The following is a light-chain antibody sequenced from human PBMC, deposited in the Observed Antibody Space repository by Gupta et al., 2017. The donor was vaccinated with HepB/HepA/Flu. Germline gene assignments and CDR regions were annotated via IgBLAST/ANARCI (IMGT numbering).Light chain of an antibody. Sequence: AFRLTQSPSSISASTGDTVTITCRASQDISYFLAWYQQKPGKAPNLLIYSTSTLKNGVPSRFSGGGSGTDFTLTITSRQSEDFATYYCQHQHKSPFTFGRGTKVEIK. V-gene: IGKV1-8*01. CDR2: STS. CDR1: QDISYF. J-gene: IGKJ4*01. CDR3: QHQHKSPFT.